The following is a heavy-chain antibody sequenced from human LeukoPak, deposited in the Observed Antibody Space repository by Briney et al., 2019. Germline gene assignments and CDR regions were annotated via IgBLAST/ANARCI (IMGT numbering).Heavy chain of an antibody. V-gene: IGHV1-2*06. CDR2: INPNSGGT. CDR1: GYTFTGYY. J-gene: IGHJ5*02. CDR3: ASQGPHYDFWSGYSNWFDP. D-gene: IGHD3-3*01. Sequence: ASVKVSCKASGYTFTGYYMHWVRQAPGQGLEWMGRINPNSGGTNYAQKFQGRVTMTRDTSISTAYMELSRLRPDDTAVYYCASQGPHYDFWSGYSNWFDPWGQGTLVTVSS.